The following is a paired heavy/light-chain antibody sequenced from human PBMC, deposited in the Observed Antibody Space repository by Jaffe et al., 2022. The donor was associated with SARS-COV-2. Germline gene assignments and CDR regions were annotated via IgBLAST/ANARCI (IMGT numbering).Light chain of an antibody. CDR3: QSPDISGTFWV. V-gene: IGLV3-25*03. J-gene: IGLJ3*02. CDR1: ALPNQY. Sequence: SYELTQPPSVSVSPGQTARITCSGDALPNQYAHWYQQKPGQAPVLVIYKDSERPSGIPARFSASNSGTTVTLTISGVQTEDEADYYCQSPDISGTFWVFGGGTKLTVL. CDR2: KDS.
Heavy chain of an antibody. Sequence: QVQLQESGPGLVKPSETLSLTCTVSGGSMSTYSWSWIRQPPGKGLEWIGYIYYSGSTNYNPSLKSRVTISLDTSKNQFSLKLSSVTAADTAVYYCARLPAHAANMAYYYGMDVWGQGTTVTVSS. D-gene: IGHD6-13*01. V-gene: IGHV4-59*08. CDR2: IYYSGST. CDR3: ARLPAHAANMAYYYGMDV. J-gene: IGHJ6*02. CDR1: GGSMSTYS.